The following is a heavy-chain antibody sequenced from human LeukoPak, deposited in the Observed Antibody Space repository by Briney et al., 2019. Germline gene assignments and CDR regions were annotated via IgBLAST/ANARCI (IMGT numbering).Heavy chain of an antibody. CDR1: GFTFSSYG. D-gene: IGHD3-10*01. CDR2: ISYDGSNK. V-gene: IGHV3-30*18. Sequence: PGGSLRLSCAASGFTFSSYGMHWVRQAPGKGLEWVAVISYDGSNKYYADSVKGRFTISRDNSKNTLYLQMNSLRAEDTAVYYCAKDLLLWFGEFTFDYWGQGTLVTVSS. J-gene: IGHJ4*02. CDR3: AKDLLLWFGEFTFDY.